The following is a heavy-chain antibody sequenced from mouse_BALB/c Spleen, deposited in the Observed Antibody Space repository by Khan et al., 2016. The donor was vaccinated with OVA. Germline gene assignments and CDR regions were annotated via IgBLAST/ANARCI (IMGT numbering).Heavy chain of an antibody. CDR1: GYTFTSYT. Sequence: QVQLKESGAELARPGASVKMSCKASGYTFTSYTIHWIKLRPGQGLEWIGFINPSNGYTNYNQKFKDKATLTADKSSTTVYMQLSSLTSDDSAVYNCVRDGAYHRNDGWFAYWGQGTLDSV. CDR2: INPSNGYT. D-gene: IGHD2-14*01. J-gene: IGHJ3*01. V-gene: IGHV1-4*01. CDR3: VRDGAYHRNDGWFAY.